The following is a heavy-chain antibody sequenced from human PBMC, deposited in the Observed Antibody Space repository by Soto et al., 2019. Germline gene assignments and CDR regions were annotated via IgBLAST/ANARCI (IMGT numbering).Heavy chain of an antibody. CDR3: ARDPSKWELAGALDY. CDR1: GYSFTSYA. J-gene: IGHJ4*02. CDR2: IDAGNGNT. Sequence: ASVKVSCKASGYSFTSYAMHWVRQAPGQRLEWMGWIDAGNGNTKYSQKFQGRVTITRDTSASTAYMELSSLRSEDTAVYYCARDPSKWELAGALDYWGQGTLVTVSS. V-gene: IGHV1-3*01. D-gene: IGHD1-26*01.